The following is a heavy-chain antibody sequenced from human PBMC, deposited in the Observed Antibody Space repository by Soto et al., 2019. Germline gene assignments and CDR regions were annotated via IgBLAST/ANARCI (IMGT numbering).Heavy chain of an antibody. Sequence: QVQLVESGGGVVQPGRSLRLSCAASGFTFSSYGMHWVRQAPGKGLEWVAVISYDGSNKYYADSVKGRFTISRDNSKNTLYLQMNSLRAEDTAVYYCATEGYDGPFDYWGQGTLVTVSS. CDR3: ATEGYDGPFDY. CDR1: GFTFSSYG. CDR2: ISYDGSNK. V-gene: IGHV3-30*03. J-gene: IGHJ4*02. D-gene: IGHD5-12*01.